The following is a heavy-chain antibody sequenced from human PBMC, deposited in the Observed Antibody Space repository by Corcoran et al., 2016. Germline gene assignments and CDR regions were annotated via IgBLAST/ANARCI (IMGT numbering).Heavy chain of an antibody. V-gene: IGHV3-23*01. CDR2: ISDSGISGSTTRT. CDR1: GFTFSTYG. D-gene: IGHD2-15*01. J-gene: IGHJ4*02. Sequence: EVQLLASGGGLVQPGGSLRLSCAASGFTFSTYGMTWVRQAPGKALEWVSAISDSGISGSTTRTYYTDSVKGRFTISRDNSKNTLYLQMNTLRVEDTALYYCARGREHCSGASCPWDYWGQGTLVTVSS. CDR3: ARGREHCSGASCPWDY.